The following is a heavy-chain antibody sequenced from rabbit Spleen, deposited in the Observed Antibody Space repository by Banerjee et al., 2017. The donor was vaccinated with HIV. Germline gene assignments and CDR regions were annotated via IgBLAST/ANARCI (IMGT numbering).Heavy chain of an antibody. D-gene: IGHD6-1*01. J-gene: IGHJ4*01. Sequence: QQLVESGGGLVKPGASLTLTCTASGFSFSRSYDMCWVRQAPGKGLEWIGCIYTGNGHVHDASWVKGRFTISITSSTTVTLQMTGLTVADTATYFCARDSGTYDYIDGYFNLWGPGTLVTVS. CDR3: ARDSGTYDYIDGYFNL. CDR2: IYTGNGHV. CDR1: GFSFSRSYD. V-gene: IGHV1S40*01.